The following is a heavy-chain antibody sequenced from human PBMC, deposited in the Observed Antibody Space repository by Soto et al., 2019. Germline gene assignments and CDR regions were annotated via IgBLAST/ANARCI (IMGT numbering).Heavy chain of an antibody. Sequence: ASVKVSCKASGYTFTSYGISWVRQAPGQGLEWMGWISAYNGNTNYAQKLQGRVTMTSDTSTSTAYMELRSLRSDDTAVYYCARGLEYDYIWGSYRYTGFDYWGQGTLVTVSS. D-gene: IGHD3-16*02. CDR2: ISAYNGNT. CDR1: GYTFTSYG. J-gene: IGHJ4*02. CDR3: ARGLEYDYIWGSYRYTGFDY. V-gene: IGHV1-18*01.